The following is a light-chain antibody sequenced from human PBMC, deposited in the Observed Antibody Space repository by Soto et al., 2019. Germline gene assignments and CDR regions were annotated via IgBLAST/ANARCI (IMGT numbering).Light chain of an antibody. CDR3: CSYAGSSTYV. CDR1: SGDIGSYFL. CDR2: EAS. J-gene: IGLJ1*01. V-gene: IGLV2-23*01. Sequence: QSALTQPASVSGSPGQSITISCTGTSGDIGSYFLVSWYQHYPGKAPQLIIYEASKRPSGVSNRFSASKSDNTASLTISGLQAEDEADYYCCSYAGSSTYVFGSGTKVTVL.